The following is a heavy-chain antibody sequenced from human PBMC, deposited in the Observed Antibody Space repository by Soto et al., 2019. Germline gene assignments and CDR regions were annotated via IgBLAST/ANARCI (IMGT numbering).Heavy chain of an antibody. D-gene: IGHD1-7*01. CDR1: GGSISSGDYY. CDR3: ASVPVMELSGIDL. J-gene: IGHJ3*01. Sequence: SEALSLTCTVSGGSISSGDYYWSWIRQPPGKGLEWIGYIYYSGSTYYNPSLKSRVTISVDTSKNQFSLKLSSVTAADTAVYYCASVPVMELSGIDLSGQGTIVTV. CDR2: IYYSGST. V-gene: IGHV4-30-4*01.